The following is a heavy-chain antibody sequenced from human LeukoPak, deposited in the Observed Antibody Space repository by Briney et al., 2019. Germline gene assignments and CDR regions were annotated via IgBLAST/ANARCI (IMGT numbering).Heavy chain of an antibody. CDR2: ISSSSSYI. Sequence: PGGSLRLSCAASGFTFSSYEMNWVRQAPGKGLEWVSSISSSSSYIYYADSVKGRFTISRDNAKNSLYLQMNSLRAEDTAVYYCAGSYSSSSLWYFDLWGRGTLVTVSS. J-gene: IGHJ2*01. CDR1: GFTFSSYE. D-gene: IGHD6-6*01. V-gene: IGHV3-21*01. CDR3: AGSYSSSSLWYFDL.